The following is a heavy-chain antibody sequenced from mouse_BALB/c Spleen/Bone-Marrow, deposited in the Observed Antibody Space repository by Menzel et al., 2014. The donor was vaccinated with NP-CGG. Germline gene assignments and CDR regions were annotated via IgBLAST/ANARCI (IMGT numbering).Heavy chain of an antibody. CDR1: GFSLSSYG. Sequence: VQLQEPGPGLVAPSQRLPIPCTVSGFSLSSYGVHWVRQSPGKGLEWLVVIWSDGSTTYNSALKSRLSISKDNSKSQVFLKMNSLQTDDTAIYYCARYGNYAVDYWGQGTSVTVSS. CDR3: ARYGNYAVDY. CDR2: IWSDGST. V-gene: IGHV2-6*02. D-gene: IGHD2-1*01. J-gene: IGHJ4*01.